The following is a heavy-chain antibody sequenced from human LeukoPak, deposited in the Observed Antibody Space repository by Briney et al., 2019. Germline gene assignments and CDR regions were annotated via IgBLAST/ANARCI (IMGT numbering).Heavy chain of an antibody. CDR3: ARAEGAYLIDY. CDR2: ISYDGSNK. CDR1: GFTFSSYA. D-gene: IGHD1-26*01. J-gene: IGHJ4*02. V-gene: IGHV3-30-3*01. Sequence: GGSLRLSCAASGFTFSSYAMSWARQAPGKGLEWVAVISYDGSNKYYADSVKGRITISRDNSKNTLYLQMNSLRAEDTAAYCCARAEGAYLIDYWGQGTLVTVSS.